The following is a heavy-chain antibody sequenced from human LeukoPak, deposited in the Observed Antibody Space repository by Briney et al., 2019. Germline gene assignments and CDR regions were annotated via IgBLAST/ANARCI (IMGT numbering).Heavy chain of an antibody. CDR2: IIPILGIA. J-gene: IGHJ6*02. CDR3: ARVLQIVVVPAAISVGMDV. Sequence: ASVKVSCKASGYTFTSYDINWVRQAPGQGLEWMGRIIPILGIANYAQKFQGRVTITADKSTSTAYMELSSLRSEDTAVYYCARVLQIVVVPAAISVGMDVWGQGTTVTVSS. D-gene: IGHD2-2*01. CDR1: GYTFTSYD. V-gene: IGHV1-69*04.